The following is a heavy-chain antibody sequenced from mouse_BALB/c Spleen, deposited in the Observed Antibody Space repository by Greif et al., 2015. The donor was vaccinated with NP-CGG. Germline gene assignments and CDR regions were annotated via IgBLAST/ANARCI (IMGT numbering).Heavy chain of an antibody. J-gene: IGHJ3*01. D-gene: IGHD4-1*02. Sequence: EVQLQQSGPELVKPGASVKISCKTSGYTFTEYTLHWVKQSHGKSLEWIGVINPNNGGTSYNQKFKGKATLTVDKSSSTAYMELRSLTSEDSAVYYCAPNWAWFAYWGQGTLVTVSA. CDR1: GYTFTEYT. CDR3: APNWAWFAY. CDR2: INPNNGGT. V-gene: IGHV1-18*01.